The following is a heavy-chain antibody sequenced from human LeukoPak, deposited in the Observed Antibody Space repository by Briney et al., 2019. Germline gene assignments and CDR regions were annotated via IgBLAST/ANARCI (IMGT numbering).Heavy chain of an antibody. CDR2: MFYSGST. CDR1: GGSMRTPIHY. J-gene: IGHJ3*01. D-gene: IGHD2-2*01. V-gene: IGHV4-39*01. Sequence: SETLSLTCTVSGGSMRTPIHYWDWIRQPPGKGLEWIGSMFYSGSTYYNPSLRSRVTISGDTSTNQISLTLTSLTAADTAVYYCARRNTVIADTMPLNAFDVWGQGTMVTVSS. CDR3: ARRNTVIADTMPLNAFDV.